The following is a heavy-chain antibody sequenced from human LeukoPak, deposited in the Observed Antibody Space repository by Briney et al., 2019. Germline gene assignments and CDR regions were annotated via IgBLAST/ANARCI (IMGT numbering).Heavy chain of an antibody. D-gene: IGHD1-26*01. CDR3: ARDSGATHYYYYYMDV. Sequence: ASVKVSCKASGYNFRNYGIGWVRQAPRQGLEWMGWITAGNGNTNYAQKVQGRVTMTRDTSISTAYMELSRLRSDDTAVYYCARDSGATHYYYYYMDVWGKGTMVTVSS. CDR1: GYNFRNYG. CDR2: ITAGNGNT. V-gene: IGHV1-18*01. J-gene: IGHJ6*03.